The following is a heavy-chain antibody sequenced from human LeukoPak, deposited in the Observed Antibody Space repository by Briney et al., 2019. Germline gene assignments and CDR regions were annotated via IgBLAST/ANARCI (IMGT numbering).Heavy chain of an antibody. CDR2: ISSRSSTI. CDR1: GFTFSSYG. J-gene: IGHJ4*02. V-gene: IGHV3-48*04. D-gene: IGHD6-13*01. CDR3: ARTASSWSKNY. Sequence: GGSLRLSCAASGFTFSSYGMHWVRQAPGKGLEWVSFISSRSSTIYYADSVKGRFTISRDNAKNSLYLQMNSLRAEDTAVYYCARTASSWSKNYWGQGTLVTVSS.